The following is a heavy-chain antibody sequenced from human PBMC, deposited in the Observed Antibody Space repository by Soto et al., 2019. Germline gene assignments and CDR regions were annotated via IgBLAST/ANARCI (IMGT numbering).Heavy chain of an antibody. D-gene: IGHD2-15*01. CDR3: AEDAGFCSGGRCYHYFDY. CDR2: ITGSGGGT. J-gene: IGHJ4*02. CDR1: GFTFSNSA. V-gene: IGHV3-23*01. Sequence: TGGSLRLSCAASGFTFSNSAMSWVRQAPGKGLEWVSVITGSGGGTYYADSVKGRFTISRDNSKNTLYLQMNSLRAEDTAVYYCAEDAGFCSGGRCYHYFDYWGQGTLVTVSS.